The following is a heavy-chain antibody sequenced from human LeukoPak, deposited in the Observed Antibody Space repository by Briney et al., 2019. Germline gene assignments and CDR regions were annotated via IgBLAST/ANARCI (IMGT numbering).Heavy chain of an antibody. Sequence: SETLSLTCNVSGGSSSSGRYYWSWIRLPAGKGLEWIGRIFTSGSTNYNPSLKSRVTISLDTSKNQFSLKLSSVTAADTAVYYCATIAVAGHFDYWGQGTLVTVSS. CDR3: ATIAVAGHFDY. D-gene: IGHD6-19*01. J-gene: IGHJ4*02. V-gene: IGHV4-61*02. CDR1: GGSSSSGRYY. CDR2: IFTSGST.